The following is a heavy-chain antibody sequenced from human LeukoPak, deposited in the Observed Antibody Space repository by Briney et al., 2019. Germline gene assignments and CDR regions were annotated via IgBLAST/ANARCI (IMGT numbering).Heavy chain of an antibody. CDR1: GFTFSSYW. D-gene: IGHD2-2*01. V-gene: IGHV3-7*01. J-gene: IGHJ4*02. Sequence: GGSLRLSCAASGFTFSSYWMSWVRQAPGKGLEWVANIKQDGSEKHYVDSVKGRFTISRDNAKNPLYLQMNSLRAEDTAVYYCARDEQPDIVVVPAAIGYWGQGTLVTVSS. CDR2: IKQDGSEK. CDR3: ARDEQPDIVVVPAAIGY.